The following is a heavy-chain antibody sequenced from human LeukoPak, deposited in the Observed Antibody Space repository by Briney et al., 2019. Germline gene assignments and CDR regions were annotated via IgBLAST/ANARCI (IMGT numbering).Heavy chain of an antibody. V-gene: IGHV3-33*01. CDR1: GFTFSSYG. D-gene: IGHD3-10*01. CDR2: IWYDESKR. J-gene: IGHJ4*02. CDR3: ARWGGDKEYYFDY. Sequence: PGGSLRLSCAASGFTFSSYGMHWVRQAPGKGLEWVAVIWYDESKRYYADSVKGRFTISRDKSKNTLYLQMNSLRVEDTAVYYRARWGGDKEYYFDYWGQGTLVTVSS.